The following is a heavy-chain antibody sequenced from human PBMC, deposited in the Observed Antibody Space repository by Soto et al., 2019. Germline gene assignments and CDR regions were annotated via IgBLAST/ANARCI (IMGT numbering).Heavy chain of an antibody. CDR2: IYWDGDK. CDR1: GFSLSTSGAA. D-gene: IGHD3-3*01. V-gene: IGHV2-5*02. Sequence: QINLIESGPTLVKPTQTLTLTCTFSGFSLSTSGAAVGWVRQPPGRALEWLALIYWDGDKRYNASLGNRLTITKDTSMNQVLLTLTNVDPADTATYYCAHRATMKIFGLIIDNGIWFDPWGQGTRVIVSS. CDR3: AHRATMKIFGLIIDNGIWFDP. J-gene: IGHJ5*02.